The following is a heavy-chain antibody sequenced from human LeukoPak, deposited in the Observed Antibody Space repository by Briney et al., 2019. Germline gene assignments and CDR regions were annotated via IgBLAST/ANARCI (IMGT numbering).Heavy chain of an antibody. CDR3: AREYGTGGLDY. CDR2: INPSGGST. J-gene: IGHJ4*02. V-gene: IGHV1-46*01. Sequence: GASVKVSCEASGNTFTTGQLHWVRRAPGQGLEWMGIINPSGGSTSYAQKFQGRVTMTRDTSTGTVYMELSSLRSEDTALYYCAREYGTGGLDYWGQGTLVTVSS. CDR1: GNTFTTGQ. D-gene: IGHD2-8*02.